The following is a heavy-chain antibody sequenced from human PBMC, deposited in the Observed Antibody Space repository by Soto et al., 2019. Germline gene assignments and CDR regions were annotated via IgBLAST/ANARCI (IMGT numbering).Heavy chain of an antibody. CDR1: GYSFTSYW. Sequence: GESLKISCKGSGYSFTSYWIGWVRQMPGKGLEWMGIIYPGDSDTRYSPSFQGQVTISADKSISTAYLQWSSLKASDTAMYYCARLEIRKGYYYGMDVWGKGTRVTVPS. D-gene: IGHD1-1*01. CDR3: ARLEIRKGYYYGMDV. V-gene: IGHV5-51*01. CDR2: IYPGDSDT. J-gene: IGHJ6*04.